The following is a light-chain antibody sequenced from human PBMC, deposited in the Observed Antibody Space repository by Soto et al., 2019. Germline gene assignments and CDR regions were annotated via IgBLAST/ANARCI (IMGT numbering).Light chain of an antibody. J-gene: IGLJ2*01. Sequence: QSVLTQPASVSGSPGQSITISCTGTGSDVGGYKYVSWYQQHPGKAPKLMIYEVSNRPSGVSDRLSGSKSGNTASLTISGLQAEDEYDYYCSSYTSSSTVLFGGGTKLTVL. CDR2: EVS. CDR3: SSYTSSSTVL. CDR1: GSDVGGYKY. V-gene: IGLV2-14*01.